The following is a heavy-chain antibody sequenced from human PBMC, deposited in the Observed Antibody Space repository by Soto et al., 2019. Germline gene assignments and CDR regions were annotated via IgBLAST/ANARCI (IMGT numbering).Heavy chain of an antibody. J-gene: IGHJ6*02. D-gene: IGHD2-2*01. CDR1: GYTFTRDG. CDR3: AIQYGRQPYYYYGMDV. Sequence: VSVKVSCKASGYTFTRDGIIWVRQAPGQGLEWMGWISAYNGNTNYAQKLQGRVTMTTDTSTSTAYMELRSLRSDDTAVYYCAIQYGRQPYYYYGMDVWGQGTTVTVSS. CDR2: ISAYNGNT. V-gene: IGHV1-18*01.